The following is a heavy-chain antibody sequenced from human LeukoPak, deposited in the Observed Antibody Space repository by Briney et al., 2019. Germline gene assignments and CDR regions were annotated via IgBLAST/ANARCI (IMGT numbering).Heavy chain of an antibody. Sequence: KPSETLSLPCTVSGGPISSSSYYWGWIRQPPGKGLVRLGNIYYSGSTYYNPSLKSRVTISVDTSKNQFSLKLSSVTAADTAVYYCARSPITIFGVVSAFDIWGQGTMVTVSS. CDR1: GGPISSSSYY. V-gene: IGHV4-39*07. CDR3: ARSPITIFGVVSAFDI. CDR2: IYYSGST. J-gene: IGHJ3*02. D-gene: IGHD3-3*01.